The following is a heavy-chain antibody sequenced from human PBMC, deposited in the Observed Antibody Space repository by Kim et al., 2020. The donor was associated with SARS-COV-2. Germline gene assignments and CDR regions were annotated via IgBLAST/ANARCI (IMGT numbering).Heavy chain of an antibody. J-gene: IGHJ6*02. V-gene: IGHV1-69*13. CDR2: IIPIFGTA. Sequence: SVKVSCKASGGTFSSYAISWVRQAPGQGLEWMGGIIPIFGTANYAQKFQGRVTITADESTSTAYMELSSLRSEDTAVYYCARDGEYYDFWSGPKLYYYYGMDVWGQGTTVTVSS. CDR3: ARDGEYYDFWSGPKLYYYYGMDV. CDR1: GGTFSSYA. D-gene: IGHD3-3*01.